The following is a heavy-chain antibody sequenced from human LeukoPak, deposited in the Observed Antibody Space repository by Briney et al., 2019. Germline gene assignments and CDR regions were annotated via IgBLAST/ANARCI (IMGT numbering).Heavy chain of an antibody. V-gene: IGHV5-51*01. CDR1: GYSFTSYW. CDR3: ARHMTTVVTGFDY. D-gene: IGHD4-23*01. J-gene: IGHJ4*02. Sequence: RGESLKISCKGSGYSFTSYWIAWVRQMPGKGLEWMGIIYPGDSDTRYSPSFQSQVTISADKSISTAYLQWSSLKASDTAMYYCARHMTTVVTGFDYWGQGTLVTVSS. CDR2: IYPGDSDT.